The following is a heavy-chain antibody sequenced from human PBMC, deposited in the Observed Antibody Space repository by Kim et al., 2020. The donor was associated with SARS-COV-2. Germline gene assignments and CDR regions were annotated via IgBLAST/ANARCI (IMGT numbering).Heavy chain of an antibody. J-gene: IGHJ4*02. V-gene: IGHV3-72*01. CDR3: ARVSGSYGSYYFDY. Sequence: AAYVKGRYTISIDDSKNSLYLKMNSLKTEDTAVYYCARVSGSYGSYYFDYWGQGTLVTVSS. D-gene: IGHD1-26*01.